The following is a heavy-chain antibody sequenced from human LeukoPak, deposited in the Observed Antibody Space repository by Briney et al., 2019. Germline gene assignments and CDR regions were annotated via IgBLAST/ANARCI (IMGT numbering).Heavy chain of an antibody. J-gene: IGHJ5*02. V-gene: IGHV3-23*01. CDR1: GFTFDDYA. CDR2: ISGSGGST. Sequence: GGSLRLSCAASGFTFDDYAMHWVRQAPGKGLEWVSAISGSGGSTYYADSVKGRFTISRDNSKNTLFLQMNSLRAEDTAVYYCAKGSTSGWYGWFDPWGQGTLVTVSS. D-gene: IGHD6-19*01. CDR3: AKGSTSGWYGWFDP.